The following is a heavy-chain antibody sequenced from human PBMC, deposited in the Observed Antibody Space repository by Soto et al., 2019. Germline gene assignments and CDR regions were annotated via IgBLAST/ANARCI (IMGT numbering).Heavy chain of an antibody. D-gene: IGHD6-19*01. V-gene: IGHV5-51*01. CDR2: IYPGDSDT. CDR1: GYSFTSYW. CDR3: ARSPGYSSGWSHQVYFDY. J-gene: IGHJ4*02. Sequence: PGESLKISCKGSGYSFTSYWIGWVRLMPGKGLEWMGIIYPGDSDTRYSPSFQGQVTISADKSISTAYLQWSSLKASDTAMYYCARSPGYSSGWSHQVYFDYWGQGTLVTVSS.